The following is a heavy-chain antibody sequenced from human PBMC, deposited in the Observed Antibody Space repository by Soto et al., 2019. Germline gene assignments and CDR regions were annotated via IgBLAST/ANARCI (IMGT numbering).Heavy chain of an antibody. V-gene: IGHV1-2*02. D-gene: IGHD3-3*01. CDR3: ARVLLGGEALEWLSELPPYYYYGMDV. CDR1: GYTFTGYY. Sequence: QVQLVQSGAEVKKPGASVKVSCKASGYTFTGYYMHWVRQAPGQGLEWMGWINPNSGGTNYAQKFQGRVTITADESTSTAYMELSSLRSEDTAVYYCARVLLGGEALEWLSELPPYYYYGMDVWGQGTTVTVSS. CDR2: INPNSGGT. J-gene: IGHJ6*02.